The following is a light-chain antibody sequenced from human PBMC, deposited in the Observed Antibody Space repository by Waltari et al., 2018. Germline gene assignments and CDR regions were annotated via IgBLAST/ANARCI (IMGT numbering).Light chain of an antibody. CDR1: SLDATH. CDR3: QAWDSSTAV. V-gene: IGLV3-1*01. J-gene: IGLJ3*02. Sequence: SYELTHPPSLSVSRGQSATITSSGDSLDATHVCWYPQRPGQSPVLVMYQERKRPSGIPERFSGSNSGNTATLTISAAQGMDEADYYCQAWDSSTAVFGGGTKLTVL. CDR2: QER.